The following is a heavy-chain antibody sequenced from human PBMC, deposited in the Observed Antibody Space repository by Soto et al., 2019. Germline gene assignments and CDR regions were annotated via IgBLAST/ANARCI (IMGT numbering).Heavy chain of an antibody. Sequence: EVQLVASVGGLVQPGRSLRLSCVASGFRFGDYAMHWVRQAPGKGLEWVSGVSANSDYIAYADSVKGRFTISRDNAKDFLYLQMNSLVTEDTAFYYCAKGFSYGDYRYDFDYWGQGTLVTVSS. CDR2: VSANSDYI. J-gene: IGHJ4*02. V-gene: IGHV3-9*01. CDR1: GFRFGDYA. CDR3: AKGFSYGDYRYDFDY. D-gene: IGHD4-17*01.